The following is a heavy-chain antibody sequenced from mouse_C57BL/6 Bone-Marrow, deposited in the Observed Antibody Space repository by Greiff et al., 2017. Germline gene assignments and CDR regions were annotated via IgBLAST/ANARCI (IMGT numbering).Heavy chain of an antibody. CDR1: GYTFTSYW. V-gene: IGHV1-50*01. CDR3: ARGGSGGAY. D-gene: IGHD1-2*01. Sequence: VQLQQPGAELVKPGASVKLSCKASGYTFTSYWMQWVKQRPGQGLEWIGEIDPSDSYTNYNQKFKGKATLTVDTSSSTAYMQLSSLTSEDSAVYYCARGGSGGAYWGQGTGVTVSA. CDR2: IDPSDSYT. J-gene: IGHJ3*01.